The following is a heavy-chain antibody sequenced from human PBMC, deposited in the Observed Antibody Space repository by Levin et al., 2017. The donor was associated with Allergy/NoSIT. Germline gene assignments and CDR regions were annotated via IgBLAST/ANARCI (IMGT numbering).Heavy chain of an antibody. J-gene: IGHJ6*02. V-gene: IGHV3-21*01. CDR2: ISSSSSYI. CDR1: GFTFSSYS. CDR3: ARIEYSIPISWGYYYYYGMDG. D-gene: IGHD6-6*01. Sequence: GGSLRLSCAASGFTFSSYSMNWVRQAPGKGLEWVSSISSSSSYIYYADSVKGRFTISRDNAKNSLYLQMNSLRAEDTAVYYCARIEYSIPISWGYYYYYGMDGWGQGTTVTVSS.